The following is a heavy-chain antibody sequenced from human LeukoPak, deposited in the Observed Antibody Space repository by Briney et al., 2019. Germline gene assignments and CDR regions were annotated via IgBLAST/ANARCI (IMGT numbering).Heavy chain of an antibody. CDR1: GFTFSSYR. Sequence: KPGGSLRLSCAASGFTFSSYRMNWVRQAPGKGLEWVSSISTTSSYIYYADSVKGRFTISRDNAKNSLYLQMNSLRAEDTAVYYCARGVALGYCSGGSCYGGYYYFDYWGQGTLVTVSS. CDR3: ARGVALGYCSGGSCYGGYYYFDY. CDR2: ISTTSSYI. J-gene: IGHJ4*02. D-gene: IGHD2-15*01. V-gene: IGHV3-21*01.